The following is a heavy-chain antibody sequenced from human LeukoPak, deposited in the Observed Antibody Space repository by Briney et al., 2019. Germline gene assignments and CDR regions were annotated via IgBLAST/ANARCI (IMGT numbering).Heavy chain of an antibody. CDR1: GFTFSTYA. CDR3: AKFNSEPRVHFDY. CDR2: ISGSGGST. V-gene: IGHV3-23*01. J-gene: IGHJ4*02. Sequence: GGSLRLSCAASGFTFSTYAMSWVRQAPGTGLEWVSVISGSGGSTYYADSVKGRFTISRDNSKNTLYLQMNGLRAEDTAVYYCAKFNSEPRVHFDYWGQGTLVTVSS. D-gene: IGHD1-14*01.